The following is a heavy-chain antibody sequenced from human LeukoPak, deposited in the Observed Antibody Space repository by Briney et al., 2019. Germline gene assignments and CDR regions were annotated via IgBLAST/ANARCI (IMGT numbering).Heavy chain of an antibody. CDR1: GGSISSDD. D-gene: IGHD3-22*01. V-gene: IGHV4-59*01. CDR2: IYYSGST. CDR3: ARGEFGYYSYLY. J-gene: IGHJ4*02. Sequence: SETLSLTCTVSGGSISSDDWSWIRQPPGKGLEWIGYIYYSGSTNYNPSLKSRVTISVDTSKNQFSLKLSSVTAADTAVYYCARGEFGYYSYLYWGQGTLVTVSS.